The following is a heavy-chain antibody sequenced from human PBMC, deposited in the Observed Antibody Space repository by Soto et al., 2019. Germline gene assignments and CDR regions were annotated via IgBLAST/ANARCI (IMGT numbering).Heavy chain of an antibody. CDR3: ARHFKNFYYYMDV. Sequence: GESLKISCKGSGNSFANNWIGWVRQMPGKGLEWMGMIYPYDSDTRYSPSFQGQVTISADKSISTAYLQWSRVKASDTAMYYCARHFKNFYYYMDVWGKGTTVTVSS. CDR2: IYPYDSDT. J-gene: IGHJ6*03. CDR1: GNSFANNW. V-gene: IGHV5-51*01.